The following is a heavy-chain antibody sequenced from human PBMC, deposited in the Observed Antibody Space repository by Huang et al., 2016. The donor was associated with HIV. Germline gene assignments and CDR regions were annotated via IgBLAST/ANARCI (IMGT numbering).Heavy chain of an antibody. Sequence: EVQLVESGGGLVQPGGSLRLSCAASGFSISSYWMHWVRQAPGKGLVWVSRSNSDGSSTSYAYAVKGRVTISRDNAKNTLYLQMNSLRAEDTAVYYCARDPRIQSWLNFFDYWGQGTLVSVSS. V-gene: IGHV3-74*01. D-gene: IGHD3-22*01. CDR3: ARDPRIQSWLNFFDY. J-gene: IGHJ4*02. CDR1: GFSISSYW. CDR2: SNSDGSST.